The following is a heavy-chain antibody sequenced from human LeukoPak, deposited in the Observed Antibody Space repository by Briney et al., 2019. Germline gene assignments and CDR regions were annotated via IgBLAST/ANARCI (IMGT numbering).Heavy chain of an antibody. CDR3: AKAAPDSGDYGMDV. J-gene: IGHJ6*02. CDR1: EFTFSRDG. V-gene: IGHV3-30*18. Sequence: GGSLRLSCVASEFTFSRDGMHWVRQAPGKRLEWVASISYDGSNNYYADSVKGRFTISRDNSKNTLYLQMNSLNTEDTAVYYCAKAAPDSGDYGMDVWGQGTTVTVSS. CDR2: ISYDGSNN. D-gene: IGHD4-17*01.